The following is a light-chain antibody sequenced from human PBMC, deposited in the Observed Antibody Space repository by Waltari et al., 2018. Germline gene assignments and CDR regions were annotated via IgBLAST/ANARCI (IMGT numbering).Light chain of an antibody. Sequence: DVVLTQSPLSLPVTLGQPASMSCRSRQSPVHSDGTTYLNWFHQRPGRSPRRLMYKISRRESGVPDRFSGRGSGTDFTLKISMVEAEDVGVYYCMQGSHWPRTFVQGTKLEI. J-gene: IGKJ2*01. CDR3: MQGSHWPRT. CDR2: KIS. CDR1: QSPVHSDGTTY. V-gene: IGKV2-30*02.